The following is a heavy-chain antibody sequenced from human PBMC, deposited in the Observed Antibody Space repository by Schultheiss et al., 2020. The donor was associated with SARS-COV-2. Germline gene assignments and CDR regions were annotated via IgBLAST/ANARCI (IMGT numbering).Heavy chain of an antibody. CDR1: GGSFSGYY. J-gene: IGHJ5*02. V-gene: IGHV4-34*01. CDR2: IYYSGST. Sequence: SETLSLTCAVYGGSFSGYYWSWIRQPPGKGLEWIGYIYYSGSTYYNPSLKSRVTMSVDSSKNQFSLKLNSVTAADTAVYYCARDAPYCSSTSCYISPRGWFDPWGQGTLVTVSS. CDR3: ARDAPYCSSTSCYISPRGWFDP. D-gene: IGHD2-2*02.